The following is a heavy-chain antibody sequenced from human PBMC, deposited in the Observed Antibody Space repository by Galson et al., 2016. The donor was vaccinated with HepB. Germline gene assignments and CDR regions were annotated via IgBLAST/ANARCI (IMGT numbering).Heavy chain of an antibody. D-gene: IGHD6-13*01. V-gene: IGHV1-69*13. J-gene: IGHJ4*02. CDR3: AIGIYSSSWPLDY. CDR1: GGTFSSYA. Sequence: SVKVSCKASGGTFSSYAISWVRQAPGQGLEWMGGIIPIFGTANYAQKFQGRVTITADESTSTAYMELSSLRSEDTAVDYCAIGIYSSSWPLDYWGQGTLVTVSS. CDR2: IIPIFGTA.